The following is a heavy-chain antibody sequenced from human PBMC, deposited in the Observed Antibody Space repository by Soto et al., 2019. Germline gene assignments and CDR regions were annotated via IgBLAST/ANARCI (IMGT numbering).Heavy chain of an antibody. CDR3: ARGHIAAAGSEGYYYYYYGMDV. V-gene: IGHV1-69*12. CDR1: GGTFSSYA. CDR2: IIPIFGTA. Sequence: QVQLVQSGAEVKKPGSSVKVSCTASGGTFSSYAISWVRQAPGQGLEWLGGIIPIFGTATYAQKFQGRVTITADESTSTAYLALSSLRSEDTAVYDCARGHIAAAGSEGYYYYYYGMDVWGQGTTVTVSS. D-gene: IGHD6-13*01. J-gene: IGHJ6*02.